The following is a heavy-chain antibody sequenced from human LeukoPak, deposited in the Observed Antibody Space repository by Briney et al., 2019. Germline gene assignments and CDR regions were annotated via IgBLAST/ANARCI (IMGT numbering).Heavy chain of an antibody. D-gene: IGHD6-19*01. Sequence: PGGSLRLSCAASGFTFDDYAMHWVRQAPGKGLEWVSGISWNSGSIGYADSVKGRFTISRDNSKNTLYLQMNSLRAEDTAVYYCAKGPSSGWYYFDYWGQGTLVTVSS. CDR3: AKGPSSGWYYFDY. V-gene: IGHV3-9*01. J-gene: IGHJ4*02. CDR2: ISWNSGSI. CDR1: GFTFDDYA.